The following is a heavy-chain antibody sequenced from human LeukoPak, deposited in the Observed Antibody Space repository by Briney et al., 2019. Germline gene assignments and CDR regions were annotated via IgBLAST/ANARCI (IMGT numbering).Heavy chain of an antibody. J-gene: IGHJ6*02. CDR1: GSAFSNYA. CDR3: ARDHPPEDV. CDR2: ISFDESNK. Sequence: GGSLRLSCTASGSAFSNYAMHWVRQAPGKGLEWVALISFDESNKQYADSVKGRFTISRDNSRNTLYLQINSLRVEDTAVYYCARDHPPEDVWGQGTTVTVSS. V-gene: IGHV3-30-3*01.